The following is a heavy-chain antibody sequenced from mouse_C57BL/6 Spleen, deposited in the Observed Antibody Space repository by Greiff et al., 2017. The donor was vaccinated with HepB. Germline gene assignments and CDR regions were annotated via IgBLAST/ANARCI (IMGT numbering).Heavy chain of an antibody. CDR1: GYTFTSYW. J-gene: IGHJ4*01. D-gene: IGHD2-4*01. CDR3: ARGSIYYDYDRGYYAMDY. V-gene: IGHV1-64*01. Sequence: QVQLQQSGAELVKPGASVKLSCKASGYTFTSYWMHWVKQRPGQGLEWIGMIHPNSGSTNYNEKFKSMATLTVDKSSSTACMQLSNLTSEGSAVYYCARGSIYYDYDRGYYAMDYWGQGTSVTVSS. CDR2: IHPNSGST.